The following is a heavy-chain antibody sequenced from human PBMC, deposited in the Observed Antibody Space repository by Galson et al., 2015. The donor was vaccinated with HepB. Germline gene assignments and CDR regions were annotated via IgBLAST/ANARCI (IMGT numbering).Heavy chain of an antibody. Sequence: SLRLSCAASGFTFNMYAMNWVRQAPGMGLEWVSGISASGGTTYYADSVKGRFNISRDNSRSTVYVEMSSLRVEDTALYYCAKGQSVRFYDWGLDDWGQGTPVTVSS. V-gene: IGHV3-23*01. J-gene: IGHJ4*02. D-gene: IGHD2/OR15-2a*01. CDR1: GFTFNMYA. CDR2: ISASGGTT. CDR3: AKGQSVRFYDWGLDD.